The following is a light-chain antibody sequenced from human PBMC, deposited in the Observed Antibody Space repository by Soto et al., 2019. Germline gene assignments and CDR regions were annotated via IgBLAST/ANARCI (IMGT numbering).Light chain of an antibody. CDR1: QSISNY. J-gene: IGKJ5*01. Sequence: ELVLTQPPATLSLSPGERATLSCRASQSISNYVAWYQQRPGQAPRLLIYDSSNRAAGIPPRFSGGGSGTDFTLTISSLEPEDFAIYYCQQRGNWPPAITFGQGTRLEIK. CDR2: DSS. CDR3: QQRGNWPPAIT. V-gene: IGKV3-11*01.